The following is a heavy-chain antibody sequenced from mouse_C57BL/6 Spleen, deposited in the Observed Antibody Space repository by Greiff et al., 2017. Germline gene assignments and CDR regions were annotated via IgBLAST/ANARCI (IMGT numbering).Heavy chain of an antibody. CDR2: IDPENGDT. CDR3: TTSDYDYDRDAMDY. CDR1: GFNIKDDY. V-gene: IGHV14-4*01. Sequence: EVQLQQSGAELVRPGASVKLSCTASGFNIKDDYMHWVKQRPEQGLEWIGWIDPENGDTEYASKFQGKATITADTSSNTAYLQLSSLTSEDTAVYYCTTSDYDYDRDAMDYWGQGTSVTVSS. D-gene: IGHD2-4*01. J-gene: IGHJ4*01.